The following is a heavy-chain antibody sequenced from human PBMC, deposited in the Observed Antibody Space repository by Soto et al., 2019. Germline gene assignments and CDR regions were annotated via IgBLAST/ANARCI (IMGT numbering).Heavy chain of an antibody. CDR2: ISYDGSNK. J-gene: IGHJ4*02. V-gene: IGHV3-30*18. D-gene: IGHD3-9*01. CDR3: AKLSPRENTPQTVLRYFDWLSSRPY. Sequence: QVQLVESGGGVVQPGRSLRLSCAASGFTFSSYGMHWVRQAPGKGLEWVAVISYDGSNKYYADSVKGRFTISRDSSKNTLYLQMNSLRAEDTAVYYCAKLSPRENTPQTVLRYFDWLSSRPYWSQGTLVTVSS. CDR1: GFTFSSYG.